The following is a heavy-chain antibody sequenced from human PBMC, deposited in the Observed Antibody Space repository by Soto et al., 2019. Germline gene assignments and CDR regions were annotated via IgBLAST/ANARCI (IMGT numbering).Heavy chain of an antibody. CDR2: IYYSGST. CDR1: GGSISSYY. CDR3: ARGAEGIAARPYYHYGIDV. J-gene: IGHJ6*02. Sequence: SETLSLTCTVSGGSISSYYWSWIRQPPGKGLEWIGYIYYSGSTNYNPSLKSRVTISVDTSKNQFSLKLRSVTAADTAVYYCARGAEGIAARPYYHYGIDVWGQGTTVTFSS. D-gene: IGHD6-6*01. V-gene: IGHV4-59*01.